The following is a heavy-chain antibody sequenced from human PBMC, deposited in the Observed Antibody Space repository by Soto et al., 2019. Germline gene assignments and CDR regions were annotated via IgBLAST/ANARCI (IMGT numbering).Heavy chain of an antibody. J-gene: IGHJ4*02. CDR3: ARVFSLNWSPEYYFDY. Sequence: GGSLRLSCAASGFTFSDYYMSWIRQAPGKGLEWVSYISSSGSTIYYADSVKGRFTISRDNAKNSLYLQMNSLRAEDTAVYYCARVFSLNWSPEYYFDYWGQRTLVTVSS. CDR2: ISSSGSTI. CDR1: GFTFSDYY. D-gene: IGHD3-3*01. V-gene: IGHV3-11*01.